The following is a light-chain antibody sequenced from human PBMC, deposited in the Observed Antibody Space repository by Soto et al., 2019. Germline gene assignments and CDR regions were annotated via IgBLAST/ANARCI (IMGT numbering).Light chain of an antibody. CDR1: SSDVGGYNY. V-gene: IGLV2-14*03. CDR2: GVS. Sequence: QSALTQPASVSGSPGQSITISCTGTSSDVGGYNYFSWYQHHPGKAPELMIYGVSNRPSGVSNRFSGSKSGHTASLTISGLQAEDEADYYCSSYTGSSTLLFGVGTKLTVL. J-gene: IGLJ2*01. CDR3: SSYTGSSTLL.